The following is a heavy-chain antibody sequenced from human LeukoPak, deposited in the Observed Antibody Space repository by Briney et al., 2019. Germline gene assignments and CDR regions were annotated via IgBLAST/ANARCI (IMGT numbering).Heavy chain of an antibody. J-gene: IGHJ6*02. Sequence: GGSLRLSCAASGLSISNNFMGWVRQAPGKGLEWVSLIYSGGSTYSADSVQGRFTISRDSSKNTLHLQMNGLRAEDTAVYYCARDRRAVAGIKSYYYYYYGMDVWGQGTTVTVSS. D-gene: IGHD6-19*01. CDR2: IYSGGST. CDR3: ARDRRAVAGIKSYYYYYYGMDV. V-gene: IGHV3-66*01. CDR1: GLSISNNF.